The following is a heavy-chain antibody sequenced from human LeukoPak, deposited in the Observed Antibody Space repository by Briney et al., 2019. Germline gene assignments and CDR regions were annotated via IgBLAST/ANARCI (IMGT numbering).Heavy chain of an antibody. CDR2: VHHSGST. CDR3: ARREGYNFDY. D-gene: IGHD5-24*01. CDR1: GGSFSGYY. J-gene: IGHJ4*02. Sequence: SETLSLTCAVYGGSFSGYYWSWIRQPPGKGLEWIGSVHHSGSTPYNPSLNSRVSISVDTSKNQLSLKLSSVTTADTAVYYCARREGYNFDYWGQGTLVTVSS. V-gene: IGHV4-34*01.